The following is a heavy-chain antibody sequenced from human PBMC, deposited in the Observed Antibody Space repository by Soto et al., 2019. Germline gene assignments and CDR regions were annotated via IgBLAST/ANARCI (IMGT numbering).Heavy chain of an antibody. CDR2: IDPSDSYT. CDR3: PRQNIVGGKNYYYYYGMDV. V-gene: IGHV5-10-1*01. Sequence: GESLKISCKGSGYSFTSYWISWVRQMPGKGLEWMGRIDPSDSYTNYSPSFQGHVTISADKSISTAYLQWSSLKASDTAMYYCPRQNIVGGKNYYYYYGMDVWGQGTTVTVSS. CDR1: GYSFTSYW. J-gene: IGHJ6*02. D-gene: IGHD1-26*01.